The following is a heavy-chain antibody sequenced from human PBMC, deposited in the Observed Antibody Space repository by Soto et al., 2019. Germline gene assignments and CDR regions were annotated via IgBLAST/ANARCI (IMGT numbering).Heavy chain of an antibody. D-gene: IGHD5-18*01. CDR1: GYSFTSYW. Sequence: GESLKISCKGSGYSFTSYWISWLRQMHGKGLEWMGRIDPSDSYTNYSPSFQGHVTISADKSISTAYLQWSSLKASDTAMYYCARHSYGHHDGFDIWGQGTMVTVSS. CDR2: IDPSDSYT. CDR3: ARHSYGHHDGFDI. J-gene: IGHJ3*02. V-gene: IGHV5-10-1*01.